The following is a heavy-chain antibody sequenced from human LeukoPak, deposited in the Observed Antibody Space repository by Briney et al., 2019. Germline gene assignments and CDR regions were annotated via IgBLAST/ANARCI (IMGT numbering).Heavy chain of an antibody. CDR3: ARGKDYGDYEWVKGWLDS. CDR2: IYYSGST. V-gene: IGHV4-59*01. D-gene: IGHD4-17*01. J-gene: IGHJ5*01. Sequence: PSETLSLTCTVSGGSISSYYWSWIRQPPGKGLEWIGYIYYSGSTNYNPSLKSRVTISVDTSKNQFSLKLSSVTAADTAVYYCARGKDYGDYEWVKGWLDSWGQGTLVTVSS. CDR1: GGSISSYY.